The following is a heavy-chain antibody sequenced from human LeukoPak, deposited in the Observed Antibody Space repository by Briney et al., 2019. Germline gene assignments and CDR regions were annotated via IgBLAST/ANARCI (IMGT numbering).Heavy chain of an antibody. Sequence: GGSLRLSCAASEFTFSSYAMHWVRQAPGKGLEYVSAISSNGGSTYYANSVKGRFTISRNNSKNTLYLQMGSLRAEDMAVYYCARDPYDSSGYNYWGQGTLVTVSS. J-gene: IGHJ4*02. V-gene: IGHV3-64*01. CDR3: ARDPYDSSGYNY. CDR1: EFTFSSYA. D-gene: IGHD3-22*01. CDR2: ISSNGGST.